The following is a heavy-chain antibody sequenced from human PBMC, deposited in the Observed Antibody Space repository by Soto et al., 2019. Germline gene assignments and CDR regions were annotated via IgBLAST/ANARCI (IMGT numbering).Heavy chain of an antibody. D-gene: IGHD3-22*01. CDR2: INSDGSRT. CDR1: GFTFSSYW. J-gene: IGHJ4*02. Sequence: EVQLVESGGGIVQPGGSLRLSCAASGFTFSSYWMHWFRQAPGKGLVWVSRINSDGSRTSYADSAKGRFTISRDNAKKTVYLQMNSLRAEDTAVYYCARGDGDYYDGNGYLGRHWGQGTLVTVSS. V-gene: IGHV3-74*01. CDR3: ARGDGDYYDGNGYLGRH.